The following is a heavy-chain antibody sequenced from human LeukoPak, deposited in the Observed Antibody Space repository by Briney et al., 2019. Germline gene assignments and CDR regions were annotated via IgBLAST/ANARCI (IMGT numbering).Heavy chain of an antibody. J-gene: IGHJ5*02. CDR1: GYTFTGYN. Sequence: ASVKVSCKASGYTFTGYNMHWVRQAPGQGLEWMGWINPNSGGTNYAQKFQGRVTMTRDTSISTAYMELSRLKYDDTAVYYCARDGEIQPFDPWGQGTLVTVSS. CDR2: INPNSGGT. CDR3: ARDGEIQPFDP. V-gene: IGHV1-2*02. D-gene: IGHD5-18*01.